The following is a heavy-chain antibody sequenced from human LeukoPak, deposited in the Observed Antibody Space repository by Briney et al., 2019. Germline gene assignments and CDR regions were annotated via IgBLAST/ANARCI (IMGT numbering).Heavy chain of an antibody. CDR1: GGSISSGSYY. J-gene: IGHJ4*02. CDR2: IYTSGST. CDR3: ARDPAAKISSSLASGFDY. V-gene: IGHV4-61*02. Sequence: SEILSLTCTVSGGSISSGSYYWSWIRQPAGKGLEWIGRIYTSGSTNYNPSLKSRVTISVDTSKNQFSLKLSSVTAADTAVYYCARDPAAKISSSLASGFDYWGQGTLVTVSS. D-gene: IGHD6-13*01.